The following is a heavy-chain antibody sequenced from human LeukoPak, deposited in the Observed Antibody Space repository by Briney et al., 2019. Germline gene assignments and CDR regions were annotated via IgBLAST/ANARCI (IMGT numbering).Heavy chain of an antibody. CDR1: GGSISSGGYY. Sequence: SETLSLTCTVSGGSISSGGYYWSWIRQHPGKGLEWIGYIYYSGSTYYNPSLKSRVTISVDTSKNQFSLKLSSVTAADTAVYYCARQTTRYGFDPWGQGTLVTVSS. D-gene: IGHD4-11*01. CDR3: ARQTTRYGFDP. J-gene: IGHJ5*02. V-gene: IGHV4-31*03. CDR2: IYYSGST.